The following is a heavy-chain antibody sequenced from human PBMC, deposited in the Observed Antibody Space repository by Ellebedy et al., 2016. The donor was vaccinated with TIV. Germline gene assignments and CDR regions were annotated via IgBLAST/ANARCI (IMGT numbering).Heavy chain of an antibody. CDR2: IYYSGSA. Sequence: MPSETLSLTCTVSGGSISSYYWSWIRQPPGKGLEWIGYIYYSGSANYNPSLKSRVTLSVETSKNQFSLKRSSVTAADTAVYYCARHRATVTYSPVEIDYWGQGTLVTVSS. D-gene: IGHD4-17*01. J-gene: IGHJ4*02. CDR3: ARHRATVTYSPVEIDY. CDR1: GGSISSYY. V-gene: IGHV4-59*08.